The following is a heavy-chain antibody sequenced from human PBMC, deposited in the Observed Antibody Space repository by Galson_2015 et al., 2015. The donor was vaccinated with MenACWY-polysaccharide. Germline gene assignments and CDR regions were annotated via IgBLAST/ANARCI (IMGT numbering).Heavy chain of an antibody. CDR2: MSPTSGNT. D-gene: IGHD6-19*01. CDR1: GCTFTTIA. CDR3: ARGGRRGVWYEGDY. V-gene: IGHV1-8*01. J-gene: IGHJ4*02. Sequence: SVKVSCKGSGCTFTTIAINWVRQAPGQGLEWMAWMSPTSGNTGSAQKFQGRVTMTWDTSISTVYMELSSLRSEDTAVYYCARGGRRGVWYEGDYWGQGTLVTVSS.